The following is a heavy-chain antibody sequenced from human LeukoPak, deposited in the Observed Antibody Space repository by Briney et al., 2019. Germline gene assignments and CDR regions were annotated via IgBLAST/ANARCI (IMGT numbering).Heavy chain of an antibody. D-gene: IGHD2-21*02. CDR2: IGVGGTT. J-gene: IGHJ5*02. CDR1: GFTFSSYG. CDR3: ARLRMSWFDP. V-gene: IGHV3-23*01. Sequence: GGSLRLSRAASGFTFSSYGMNWVRQAPGKGLEWVSGIGVGGTTYYADSVKGRFTISRDTSKSTLSLQMNSLRAEDTAVYYCARLRMSWFDPWGQGTLVTVSS.